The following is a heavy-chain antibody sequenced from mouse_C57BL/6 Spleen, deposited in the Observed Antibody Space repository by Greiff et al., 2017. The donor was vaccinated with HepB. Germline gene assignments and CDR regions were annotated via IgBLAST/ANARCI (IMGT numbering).Heavy chain of an antibody. Sequence: QVQLQQSGAELVRPGTSVKVSCKASGYAFTNYLIEWVKQRPGQGLEWIGVINPGSGGTNYNEKFKGKATLTADKSSSTAYMQLSSLTSEDSAVYFCARTDYYGSNYWGQVTTLTVSS. D-gene: IGHD1-1*01. CDR2: INPGSGGT. CDR1: GYAFTNYL. CDR3: ARTDYYGSNY. J-gene: IGHJ2*01. V-gene: IGHV1-54*01.